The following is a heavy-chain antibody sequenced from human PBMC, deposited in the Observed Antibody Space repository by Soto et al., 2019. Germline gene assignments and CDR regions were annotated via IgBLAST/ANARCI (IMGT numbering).Heavy chain of an antibody. CDR3: AKDPYSSSWPPMDV. J-gene: IGHJ6*03. CDR2: ISGSGGST. D-gene: IGHD6-13*01. CDR1: GFTFSSYV. V-gene: IGHV3-23*01. Sequence: EVQLLESGGGLVQPGGSLRLSCAASGFTFSSYVMSWVRQAPGKGLEWVSAISGSGGSTYYADSVKGRFTISRDNSKNTLYLQMNSLRAEDTAVYYCAKDPYSSSWPPMDVWGKGTTVTVS.